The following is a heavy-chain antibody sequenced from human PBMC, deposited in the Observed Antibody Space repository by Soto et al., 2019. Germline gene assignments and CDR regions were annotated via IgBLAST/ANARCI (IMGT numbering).Heavy chain of an antibody. D-gene: IGHD3-10*01. Sequence: PGGSLRLSCAASGFTFSSYSMSWVRQAPGKGLEWVSGFRTSGDGGTTYYADSVKGRFTISGDNSKNMLFLQMNSLRAEDTAIYYCAKKVNSGPGSQYFDYWGQGTLVTVSS. CDR3: AKKVNSGPGSQYFDY. V-gene: IGHV3-23*01. CDR2: FRTSGDGGTT. J-gene: IGHJ4*02. CDR1: GFTFSSYS.